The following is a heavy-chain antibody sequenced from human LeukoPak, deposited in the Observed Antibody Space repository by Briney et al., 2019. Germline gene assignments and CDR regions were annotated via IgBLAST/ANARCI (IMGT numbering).Heavy chain of an antibody. CDR3: AKWDCSSTSEPLLCNAFDI. Sequence: SGGSLRLSCAASGFRFSSYAMSWVRQAPGKGLEWVSAISGSGVSTYYADSVKGRFTISRDNSKNTLYLQMNSLRAEDTAVYYCAKWDCSSTSEPLLCNAFDIWGQGTMVTVSS. V-gene: IGHV3-23*01. J-gene: IGHJ3*02. D-gene: IGHD2-2*01. CDR2: ISGSGVST. CDR1: GFRFSSYA.